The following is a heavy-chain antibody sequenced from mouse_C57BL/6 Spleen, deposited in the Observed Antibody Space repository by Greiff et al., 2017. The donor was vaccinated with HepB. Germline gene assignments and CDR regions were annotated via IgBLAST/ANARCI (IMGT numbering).Heavy chain of an antibody. CDR2: INPSTGGT. J-gene: IGHJ1*03. CDR3: ARDYYGSSWGFDV. Sequence: VQLQQSGPELVKPGASVKISCKASGYSFTGYYMNWVKQSPEKSLEWIGEINPSTGGTTSNQKFKAKATLTVDKSSSPAYMQLKSLTSEDSAVYYCARDYYGSSWGFDVWGTGTTVTVSS. CDR1: GYSFTGYY. V-gene: IGHV1-42*01. D-gene: IGHD1-1*01.